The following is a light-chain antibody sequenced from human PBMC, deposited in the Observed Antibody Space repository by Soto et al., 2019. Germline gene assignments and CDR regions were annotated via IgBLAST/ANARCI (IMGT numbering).Light chain of an antibody. V-gene: IGKV3-20*01. CDR3: QHYGSSPYT. Sequence: EIVLTQSPGTLSLSPGERATLSCRASQSVSSSYLAWYQQKPGQAPSLLIYGASSRATGIPDRFSGSGSGTDFTLTISRLEPEDFAPYYCQHYGSSPYTFGQGTKLEIK. CDR1: QSVSSSY. CDR2: GAS. J-gene: IGKJ2*01.